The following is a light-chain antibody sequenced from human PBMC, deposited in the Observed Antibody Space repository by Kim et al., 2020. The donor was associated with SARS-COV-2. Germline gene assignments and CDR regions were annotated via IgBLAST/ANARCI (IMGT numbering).Light chain of an antibody. CDR1: SSDVGRFDY. V-gene: IGLV2-14*03. J-gene: IGLJ3*02. CDR3: ISFTASGTWV. Sequence: QSALTQPDYVSGSPGQSITISCTGTSSDVGRFDYVSWFQQLPGRTPKVMIFDVTERPSGVSNRFSGSKSGNTASLTISGLQADDAADYYCISFTASGTWVFGEGTQLTLL. CDR2: DVT.